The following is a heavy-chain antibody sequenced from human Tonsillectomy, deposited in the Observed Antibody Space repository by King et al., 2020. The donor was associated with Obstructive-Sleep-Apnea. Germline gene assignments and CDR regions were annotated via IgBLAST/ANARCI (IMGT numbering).Heavy chain of an antibody. J-gene: IGHJ4*02. D-gene: IGHD1-26*01. CDR3: AFGSGSPGNFDY. CDR2: INPSATTT. Sequence: VQLLQSGGGLVQPGGSLRLSCAASGLTFSNYAINWVRQAPGKGLEWVSTINPSATTTYYADSVKGRFTISRDNSRNTFFLQMNSLRAGDTAVYYCAFGSGSPGNFDYWGQGTLVTVSS. CDR1: GLTFSNYA. V-gene: IGHV3-23*01.